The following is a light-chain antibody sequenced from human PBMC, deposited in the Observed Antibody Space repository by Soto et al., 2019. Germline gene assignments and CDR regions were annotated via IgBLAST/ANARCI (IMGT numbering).Light chain of an antibody. CDR2: KAS. CDR3: QQYNSYWT. J-gene: IGKJ1*01. CDR1: QSISSW. Sequence: DIQMPQSPSTLSASVGDRVTITCRASQSISSWVAWYQQKPGKAPKLLIYKASSLESGVPSRFRGSGSGTEFTLTISSLQPDDFATYYCQQYNSYWTCGQGTKVEIK. V-gene: IGKV1-5*03.